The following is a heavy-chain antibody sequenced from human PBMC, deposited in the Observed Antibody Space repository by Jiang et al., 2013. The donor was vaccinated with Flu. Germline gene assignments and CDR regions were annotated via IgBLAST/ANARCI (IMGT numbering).Heavy chain of an antibody. D-gene: IGHD4-17*01. J-gene: IGHJ3*02. V-gene: IGHV4-31*03. CDR1: GGSIGSGGYY. Sequence: GSGLVKPSQTLSLTCTVSGGSIGSGGYYWNWIRQHPGKGLEWLGYIYYSGRTDYNPSLKSRLTISVDTSKNQFSLRLASVTAADTAVYFCARDRHDYGADPFDI. CDR3: ARDRHDYGADPFDI. CDR2: IYYSGRT.